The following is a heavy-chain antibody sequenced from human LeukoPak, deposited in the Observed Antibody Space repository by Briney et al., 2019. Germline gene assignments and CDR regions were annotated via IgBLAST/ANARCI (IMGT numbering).Heavy chain of an antibody. CDR2: INPNSGGT. Sequence: GASVKVSCKASGYTFTGYYMHWVRQAPGQGLEWMGWINPNSGGTNYAQKFQGWVTMTRDTSISTAYMELSRLRSDDTAVYYCARGQVGIARASYYFDYWGQGTLVTVSS. J-gene: IGHJ4*02. V-gene: IGHV1-2*04. D-gene: IGHD2-21*01. CDR1: GYTFTGYY. CDR3: ARGQVGIARASYYFDY.